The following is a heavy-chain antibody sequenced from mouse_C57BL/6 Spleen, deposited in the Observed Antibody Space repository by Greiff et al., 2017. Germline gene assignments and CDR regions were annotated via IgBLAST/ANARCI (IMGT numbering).Heavy chain of an antibody. V-gene: IGHV1-64*01. CDR1: GYTFTSYW. CDR2: IHPNSGST. CDR3: ARRGDDWYFDV. Sequence: VQLQQSGAELVKPGASVKLSCKASGYTFTSYWMHWVKQRPGQGLEWIGMIHPNSGSTNYNEKFKSKATLTVDKSSSTAYMQLSSLTSEDSAVYYCARRGDDWYFDVWGTGTTVTVSS. J-gene: IGHJ1*03.